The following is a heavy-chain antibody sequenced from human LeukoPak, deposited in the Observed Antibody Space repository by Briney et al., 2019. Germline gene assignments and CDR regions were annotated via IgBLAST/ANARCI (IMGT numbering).Heavy chain of an antibody. J-gene: IGHJ6*02. CDR3: ARVRTTGSYYGMDV. V-gene: IGHV3-74*01. CDR2: INGDGRNI. CDR1: GFTFSSYW. Sequence: GGSLRLSCVASGFTFSSYWMHWVRQDPRKGLVWVSRINGDGRNINYADSVRGRFTISRDNAQNSLNLQMNSLRPEDTAMYYCARVRTTGSYYGMDVWGQGTTVTVSS. D-gene: IGHD3-10*01.